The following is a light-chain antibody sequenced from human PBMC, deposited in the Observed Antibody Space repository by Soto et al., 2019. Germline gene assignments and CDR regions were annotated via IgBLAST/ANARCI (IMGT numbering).Light chain of an antibody. Sequence: QSALTQPASVSGSPGQSITISCTGTTSDIGGYDYDSWYQHHPGRPPKLLIFEVSDRPSGVSNRFSASKSGNTASLTISGLQTEDEADYFCSSSTTTSALVFGTGTEVTVL. CDR1: TSDIGGYDY. J-gene: IGLJ1*01. V-gene: IGLV2-14*01. CDR3: SSSTTTSALV. CDR2: EVS.